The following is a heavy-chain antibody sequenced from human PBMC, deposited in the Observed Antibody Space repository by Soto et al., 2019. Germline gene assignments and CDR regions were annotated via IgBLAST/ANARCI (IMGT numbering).Heavy chain of an antibody. V-gene: IGHV3-23*01. Sequence: GGSLRLSCAASGFTFSDYYMSWIRQAPGKGLEWVSAISGSGGSTYYADSVKGRFTISRDNSKNTLYLQMNSLRAEDTAVYYCAKARLSYGDYFHFDYWGQGTLVTVSS. CDR3: AKARLSYGDYFHFDY. D-gene: IGHD4-17*01. CDR1: GFTFSDYY. J-gene: IGHJ4*02. CDR2: ISGSGGST.